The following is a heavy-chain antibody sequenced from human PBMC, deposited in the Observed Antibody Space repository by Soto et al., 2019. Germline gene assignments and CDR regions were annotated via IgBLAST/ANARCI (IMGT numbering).Heavy chain of an antibody. CDR2: IIPVFGTG. Sequence: GAAVKVSCKVSGGTFSSYFINWVRHAPGQGXEWVGGIIPVFGTGSYAEKFQGRVTITADESTSTAYMELSRLRSDDTAVYYCARETPSAAAAYYHCGLDVWGQGTTVTVSS. D-gene: IGHD6-13*01. CDR1: GGTFSSYF. J-gene: IGHJ6*02. CDR3: ARETPSAAAAYYHCGLDV. V-gene: IGHV1-69*13.